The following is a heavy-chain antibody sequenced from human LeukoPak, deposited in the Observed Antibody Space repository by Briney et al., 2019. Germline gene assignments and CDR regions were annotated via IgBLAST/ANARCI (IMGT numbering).Heavy chain of an antibody. CDR3: ARGYYDSSGYLTFDY. CDR1: GGTFSSYA. J-gene: IGHJ4*02. Sequence: GASVKVSCKASGGTFSSYAIIWVRQAPGQGLEWMGRIIPILGIANYAQKFQGRVTITADKSTSTAYMELSSLRSEDTAVYYCARGYYDSSGYLTFDYWGQGTLVTVSS. D-gene: IGHD3-22*01. V-gene: IGHV1-69*04. CDR2: IIPILGIA.